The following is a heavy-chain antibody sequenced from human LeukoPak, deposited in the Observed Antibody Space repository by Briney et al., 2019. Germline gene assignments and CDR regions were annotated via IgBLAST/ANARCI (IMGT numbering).Heavy chain of an antibody. CDR2: FSGSGGST. V-gene: IGHV3-23*01. D-gene: IGHD4-23*01. J-gene: IGHJ4*02. Sequence: GGSLRLSCAASGFTFSSYAMSWVRQAPGKGLECISGFSGSGGSTYYADSVKGRFTISRDNSKNTLHLQMNILRAEDTAAYYCAKRGGNVAFWGQGTLVTVSS. CDR1: GFTFSSYA. CDR3: AKRGGNVAF.